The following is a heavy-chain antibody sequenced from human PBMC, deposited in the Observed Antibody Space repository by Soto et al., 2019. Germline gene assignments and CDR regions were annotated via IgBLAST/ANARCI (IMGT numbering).Heavy chain of an antibody. J-gene: IGHJ4*02. D-gene: IGHD1-26*01. Sequence: GESLKISCAASGFTFSSYAMSWVRQAPGKGLEWVSAISGSGGSTYYADSVKGRFTISRDNSKNTLYLQMNSLRAEDTAVYYCAKDNIRLGGSYLYYFDYWGQGTLVTVSS. CDR1: GFTFSSYA. V-gene: IGHV3-23*01. CDR2: ISGSGGST. CDR3: AKDNIRLGGSYLYYFDY.